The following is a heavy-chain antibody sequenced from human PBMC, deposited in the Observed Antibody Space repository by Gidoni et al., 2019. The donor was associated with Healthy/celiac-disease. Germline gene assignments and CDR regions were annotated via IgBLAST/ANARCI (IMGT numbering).Heavy chain of an antibody. CDR2: ISSSSSYI. V-gene: IGHV3-21*01. D-gene: IGHD3-22*01. CDR3: ARDMQRPGPFSYDSSGYYGT. J-gene: IGHJ5*02. CDR1: GFTFSSYS. Sequence: EVQLVESGGGLVKPGGSLRLSCAASGFTFSSYSMNWVRQAPGKGLEWVSSISSSSSYIYYADSVKGRFTISRDNAKNSLYLQMNSLRAEDTAVYYCARDMQRPGPFSYDSSGYYGTWGQGTLVTVSS.